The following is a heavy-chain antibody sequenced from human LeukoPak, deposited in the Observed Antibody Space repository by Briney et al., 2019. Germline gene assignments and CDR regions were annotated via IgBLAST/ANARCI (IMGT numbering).Heavy chain of an antibody. J-gene: IGHJ3*02. CDR3: TVAVTGVAAFDT. CDR2: IGSKANSYAT. D-gene: IGHD4-23*01. CDR1: GFTFSGSS. Sequence: GGSLRLSCAASGFTFSGSSIHWVRQASGKGLEWVGRIGSKANSYATTYAASVKGRFTISRDDSKNTAYLQMNSLETEDTAVYYCTVAVTGVAAFDTWGQGTMVTVSS. V-gene: IGHV3-73*01.